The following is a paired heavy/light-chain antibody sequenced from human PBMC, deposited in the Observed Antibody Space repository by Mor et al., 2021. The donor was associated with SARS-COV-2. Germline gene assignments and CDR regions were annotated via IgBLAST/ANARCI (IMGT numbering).Heavy chain of an antibody. CDR2: VRNEVFGGTV. CDR3: TTITEWMVPGY. Sequence: EIHLVESGGGLVQPGRSLRLSCSGSEIAFGDYAMNWFRQSPRKGLEWVGFVRNEVFGGTVEYAASLNGRFIISRDDSKRIAYLQMTGLEAGDTAIYYCTTITEWMVPGYWGQGAQVTVSS. J-gene: IGHJ1*01. CDR1: EIAFGDYA. D-gene: IGHD3-10*01. V-gene: IGHV3-49*03.
Light chain of an antibody. J-gene: IGKJ1*01. CDR2: KAS. V-gene: IGKV1-5*03. CDR3: QHYNSYPWT. Sequence: DIQMTQSPSTLSASVGDNITISCRASQSITLWLAWYQQKPGTAPNLLIYKASTLQRGVPSRVSGSGSGTEFTLTISGLQPEDSATYYCQHYNSYPWTFGQGTKVEI. CDR1: QSITLW.